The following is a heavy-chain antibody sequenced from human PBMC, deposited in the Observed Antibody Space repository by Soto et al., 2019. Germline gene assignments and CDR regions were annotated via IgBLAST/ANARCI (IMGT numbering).Heavy chain of an antibody. CDR3: ARVCGGDCHYGMGV. D-gene: IGHD2-21*02. CDR2: IYYSGST. V-gene: IGHV4-31*03. Sequence: QVQLQESGPGLVKPSQTLSLTCTVSGGSISGGGYYWTWIRQHPGKGLEWIGYIYYSGSTYYNPFLKSRGTISVDTSKNPFSLKLSSVTAADTAVYYCARVCGGDCHYGMGVWGQGTTVTVSS. CDR1: GGSISGGGYY. J-gene: IGHJ6*02.